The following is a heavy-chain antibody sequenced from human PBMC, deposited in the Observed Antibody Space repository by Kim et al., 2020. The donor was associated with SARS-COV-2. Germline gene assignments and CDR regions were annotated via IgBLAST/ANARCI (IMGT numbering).Heavy chain of an antibody. Sequence: SVKGRFTISRDNSKDTVYLQMNSLRAGDTAVYYCARDRDGYSYGSSGMDVWGQGTTVTVSS. D-gene: IGHD5-18*01. CDR3: ARDRDGYSYGSSGMDV. J-gene: IGHJ6*02. V-gene: IGHV3-30*07.